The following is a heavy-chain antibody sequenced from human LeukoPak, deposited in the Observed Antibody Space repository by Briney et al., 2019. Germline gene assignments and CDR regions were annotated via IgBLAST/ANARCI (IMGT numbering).Heavy chain of an antibody. CDR3: ARVVGYCGGATCSFYFDY. Sequence: GGSLRLSCAASGFTFRSYGMLWLRQAPGRRLEWVAIIWYDGSNKYYADSVKGRFTISRDNSKNTLYLQMGSLRAEDTAVYYCARVVGYCGGATCSFYFDYWGQGTLVTVSS. D-gene: IGHD2-15*01. CDR2: IWYDGSNK. J-gene: IGHJ4*02. CDR1: GFTFRSYG. V-gene: IGHV3-33*01.